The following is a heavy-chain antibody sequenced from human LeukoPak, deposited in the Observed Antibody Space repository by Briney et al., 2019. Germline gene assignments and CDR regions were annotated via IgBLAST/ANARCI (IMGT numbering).Heavy chain of an antibody. J-gene: IGHJ4*02. Sequence: NPSETLSLTCTVSGGSISSYYWSWIRQPPGKGLEWIGYIYYSGSTNYNPSLKSRVTISVDTSKNQFSLKLSSGTAADTAVYYCARGGGDIVLDYWGQGTLVTVSS. CDR1: GGSISSYY. D-gene: IGHD5-12*01. CDR2: IYYSGST. CDR3: ARGGGDIVLDY. V-gene: IGHV4-59*01.